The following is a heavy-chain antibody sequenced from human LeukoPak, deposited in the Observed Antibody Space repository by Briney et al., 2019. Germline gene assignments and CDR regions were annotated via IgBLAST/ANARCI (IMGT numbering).Heavy chain of an antibody. CDR2: IKQDGTEK. V-gene: IGHV3-7*01. D-gene: IGHD3-3*01. J-gene: IGHJ5*02. CDR1: GFSFNYFW. CDR3: ARDAEVGTLFGVLSRYNWFDP. Sequence: GGSLRLSCAASGFSFNYFWMSWVRQAPGKGLEWAANIKQDGTEKYYADSVKGRFTISRDNAKKSLYLQMNSLRAEDTAVYYCARDAEVGTLFGVLSRYNWFDPWGQGALVTVSS.